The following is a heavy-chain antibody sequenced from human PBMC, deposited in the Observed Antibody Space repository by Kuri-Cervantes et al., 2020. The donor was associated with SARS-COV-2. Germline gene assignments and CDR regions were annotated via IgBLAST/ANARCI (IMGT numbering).Heavy chain of an antibody. D-gene: IGHD6-19*01. CDR2: ISSSSSYT. V-gene: IGHV3-21*05. J-gene: IGHJ3*02. CDR1: GFTFSSYS. CDR3: ARAHQWVAGDDAFDI. Sequence: GGSLRLSCAASGFTFSSYSMNWVRRAPGKGLEWVSYISSSSSYTNYADSVKGRFTISRDNAKNSLYLQMNSLRAEDTAVYYCARAHQWVAGDDAFDIWGQGTMVTVSS.